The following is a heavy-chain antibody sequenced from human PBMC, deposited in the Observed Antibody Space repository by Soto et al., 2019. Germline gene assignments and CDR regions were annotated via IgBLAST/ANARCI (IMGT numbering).Heavy chain of an antibody. CDR3: ARPALGVPAAYPFDY. D-gene: IGHD2-2*01. CDR1: GGTFSSYA. Sequence: QVQLVQSGAEVKKPGSSVKVSCKASGGTFSSYAISWVRQAPGQGLEWMGGIIPIFGTANYAQKFQGRVMITADKSTSTAYMELSSLRSEDTAVYYCARPALGVPAAYPFDYWGQGTLVTVSS. CDR2: IIPIFGTA. V-gene: IGHV1-69*06. J-gene: IGHJ4*02.